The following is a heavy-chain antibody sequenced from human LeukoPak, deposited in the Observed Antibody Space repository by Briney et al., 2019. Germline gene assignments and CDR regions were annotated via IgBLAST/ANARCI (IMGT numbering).Heavy chain of an antibody. J-gene: IGHJ4*02. CDR3: ARTPYSGSQFDY. CDR1: GGTFSSYA. CDR2: IIPIFGTA. V-gene: IGHV1-69*05. D-gene: IGHD1-26*01. Sequence: SVKVSCKASGGTFSSYAISWVRQAPGQGLEWMGRIIPIFGTANYAQKFQGRVTITTDESTSTAYMELSSLRSEDTAVYYCARTPYSGSQFDYWGQGTPVTVSA.